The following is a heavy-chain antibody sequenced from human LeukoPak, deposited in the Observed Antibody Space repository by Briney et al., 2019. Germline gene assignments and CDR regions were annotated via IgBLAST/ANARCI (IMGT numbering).Heavy chain of an antibody. Sequence: ASVKVSCKASGYTFTSYGINWVRQATGQGLEWMGWMNPNSGNTGYAQKFQGRVTMTRNTSISTAYMELSSLRSEDTAVYYCARGPPKLGNYYYYYGMDVWGQGTTVTVSS. CDR3: ARGPPKLGNYYYYYGMDV. D-gene: IGHD7-27*01. J-gene: IGHJ6*02. CDR2: MNPNSGNT. CDR1: GYTFTSYG. V-gene: IGHV1-8*01.